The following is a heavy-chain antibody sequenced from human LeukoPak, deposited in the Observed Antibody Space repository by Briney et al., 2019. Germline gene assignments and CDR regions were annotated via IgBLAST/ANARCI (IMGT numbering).Heavy chain of an antibody. V-gene: IGHV3-23*01. CDR1: GFSFSSYA. CDR2: ISGNGDTT. D-gene: IGHD6-19*01. CDR3: AKDMTWTVGGPRGFFDY. Sequence: GGSLRLSCAASGFSFSSYALTWVRQAPGKGLEWVSSISGNGDTTYFADSVTGRFAISRDNSRNTLFLQMNSLRAEDTAVYFCAKDMTWTVGGPRGFFDYWGQGTLVTVSP. J-gene: IGHJ4*02.